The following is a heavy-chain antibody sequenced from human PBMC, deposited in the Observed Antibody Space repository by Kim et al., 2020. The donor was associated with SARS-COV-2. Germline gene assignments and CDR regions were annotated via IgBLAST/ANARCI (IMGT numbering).Heavy chain of an antibody. CDR1: GGTFSSYA. CDR3: ARDPGELLYRWFDP. V-gene: IGHV1-69*13. CDR2: IIPIFGTA. D-gene: IGHD3-10*01. J-gene: IGHJ5*02. Sequence: SVKVSCKASGGTFSSYAISWVRQAPGQGLEWMGGIIPIFGTANYAQKFQGRVTITADESTSTAYMELSRLRSEDTAVYYCARDPGELLYRWFDPLGQGTLVTVSS.